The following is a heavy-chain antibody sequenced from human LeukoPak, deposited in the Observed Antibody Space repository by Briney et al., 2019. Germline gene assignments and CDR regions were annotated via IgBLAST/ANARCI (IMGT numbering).Heavy chain of an antibody. CDR3: SRQTVLGNWFDP. D-gene: IGHD7-27*01. V-gene: IGHV6-1*01. J-gene: IGHJ5*02. CDR2: TYYRSKWIF. CDR1: GDSVSSNSAA. Sequence: SQTLSLTCAISGDSVSSNSAAWNWIRQSPWRGLEWLGRTYYRSKWIFDYAVSVKSRMTINPDTSKNHFSLQLNSVTPEDTAVYFGSRQTVLGNWFDPWGQGTLVTVSS.